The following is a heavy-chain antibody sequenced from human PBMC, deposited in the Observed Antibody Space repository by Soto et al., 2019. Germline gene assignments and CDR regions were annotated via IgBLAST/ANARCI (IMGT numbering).Heavy chain of an antibody. D-gene: IGHD3-22*01. J-gene: IGHJ3*02. Sequence: TLSLTCTVSGGSISSGGYYWSWIRQHPGKGLEWIGYIYYSGSTYYNPSLKSRVTISVDTSKNQFSLKLSSVTAADTAVYYCARDLDYDSSGSSYGNDAFDIWGQGTMVTVSS. CDR3: ARDLDYDSSGSSYGNDAFDI. CDR2: IYYSGST. CDR1: GGSISSGGYY. V-gene: IGHV4-31*03.